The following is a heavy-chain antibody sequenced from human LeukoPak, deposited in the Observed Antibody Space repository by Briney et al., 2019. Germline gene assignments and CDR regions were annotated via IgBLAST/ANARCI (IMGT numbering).Heavy chain of an antibody. CDR3: ARDLQPYCSGGSCSDY. J-gene: IGHJ4*02. D-gene: IGHD2-15*01. Sequence: VASVKVSCKASGYTFTGYYMHWVRQAPGQGLEWMGWINPNSGGTNYAQKFQGRVTMTRDTSISTAYMELSRLRSDDTAVYYCARDLQPYCSGGSCSDYWGQGTLVTVSS. CDR2: INPNSGGT. CDR1: GYTFTGYY. V-gene: IGHV1-2*02.